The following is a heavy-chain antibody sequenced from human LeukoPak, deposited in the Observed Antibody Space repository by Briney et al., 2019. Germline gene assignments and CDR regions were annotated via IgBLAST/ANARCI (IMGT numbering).Heavy chain of an antibody. CDR2: IRYDGSNK. Sequence: GGSLRLSCAPSGFTFSSYGMQWVRQAPGRGREWVAFIRYDGSNKYYADSVKGRFTISRDNSKITLYQEMNSLRAEDTAVYYCAKPDAVDTAMVSWGQGTLVTVSS. CDR3: AKPDAVDTAMVS. D-gene: IGHD5-18*01. V-gene: IGHV3-30*02. CDR1: GFTFSSYG. J-gene: IGHJ4*02.